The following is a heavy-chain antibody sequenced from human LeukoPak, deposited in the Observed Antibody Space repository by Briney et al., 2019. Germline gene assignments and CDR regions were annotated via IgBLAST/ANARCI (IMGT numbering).Heavy chain of an antibody. CDR3: ARVWDYYDSSGYYYRHDAFDI. V-gene: IGHV3-48*01. J-gene: IGHJ3*02. D-gene: IGHD3-22*01. CDR2: ISSSSTI. Sequence: GGSLRLSCAASGFTFSSYSMNWVRQAPGKGLEWVSYISSSSTIYYADSVKGRFTISRDNAKNSLYLQMNSLRAEDTAVYYCARVWDYYDSSGYYYRHDAFDIWGQGTMVTVSS. CDR1: GFTFSSYS.